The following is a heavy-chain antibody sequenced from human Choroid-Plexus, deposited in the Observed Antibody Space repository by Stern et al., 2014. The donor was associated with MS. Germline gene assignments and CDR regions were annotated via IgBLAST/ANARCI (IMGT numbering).Heavy chain of an antibody. CDR2: ISYDGSDK. J-gene: IGHJ4*02. D-gene: IGHD2-15*01. V-gene: IGHV3-30*18. Sequence: DQLVESGGGVAQPGRPLILSCAASGFTFSNFGMHWVRQAPGTGLEWAALISYDGSDKYYADSVKGRFTIFRDNSKNTLYMHMNSLRAEDTAVYYCAKDRQWSTYFFDYWGQGSLVTVSS. CDR1: GFTFSNFG. CDR3: AKDRQWSTYFFDY.